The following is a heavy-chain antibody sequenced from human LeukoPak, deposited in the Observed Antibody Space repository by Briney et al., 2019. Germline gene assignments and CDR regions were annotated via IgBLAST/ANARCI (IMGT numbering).Heavy chain of an antibody. Sequence: GGSLRLSCAASGFTFSSYSMNWVRQAPGKGLEWVSSISSSSSYIYYADSVKGRFTISRDNAKNSLYLQMNSLRAEDTAVYYCARDLYSSSWPLYYYGMDVWGQGTTVTVSS. J-gene: IGHJ6*02. D-gene: IGHD6-13*01. CDR1: GFTFSSYS. V-gene: IGHV3-21*01. CDR2: ISSSSSYI. CDR3: ARDLYSSSWPLYYYGMDV.